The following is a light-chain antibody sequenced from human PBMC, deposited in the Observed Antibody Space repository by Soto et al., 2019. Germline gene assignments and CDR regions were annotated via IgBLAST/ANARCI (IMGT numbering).Light chain of an antibody. Sequence: QSVLTQPASVSGSPRQSITISCTGTSSDVGISTHVSWYQHHPGKAPKLIIYEGTKRPSGVSNRFSGSKSGNTASLTISGLQTEDEADYYCSSYARSNAVVFGGGTKVTVL. J-gene: IGLJ2*01. CDR1: SSDVGISTH. CDR2: EGT. CDR3: SSYARSNAVV. V-gene: IGLV2-23*01.